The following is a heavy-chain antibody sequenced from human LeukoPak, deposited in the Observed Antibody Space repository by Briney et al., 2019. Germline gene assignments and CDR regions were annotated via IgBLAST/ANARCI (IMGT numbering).Heavy chain of an antibody. J-gene: IGHJ4*02. CDR3: AAPKVEGTFDY. D-gene: IGHD5-24*01. V-gene: IGHV1-69*05. CDR2: IIPIFGTA. CDR1: GGTFSSYA. Sequence: SVKVSCKASGGTFSSYAISWVRQAPGQGLEWMGGIIPIFGTANYAQKFQGRVTITTDESTSTAYMELSSLRSVDTAVYYCAAPKVEGTFDYWGQGTLVTVSS.